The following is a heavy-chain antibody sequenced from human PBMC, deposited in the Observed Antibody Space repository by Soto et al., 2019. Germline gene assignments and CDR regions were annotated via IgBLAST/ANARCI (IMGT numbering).Heavy chain of an antibody. CDR2: LNPYTGNS. CDR3: ARRAETNGWNGFGADKYYFDF. D-gene: IGHD1-1*01. CDR1: GYTFTSYD. J-gene: IGHJ4*02. V-gene: IGHV1-8*01. Sequence: QVQLVQSGAEVRKPGASVKVSCEASGYTFTSYDIYWVRQATGQGLEWMGWLNPYTGNSGYAQKFQGRITVTSGTSINTVPMELSSLRSEDTAVYYCARRAETNGWNGFGADKYYFDFWGQGTLVTVSS.